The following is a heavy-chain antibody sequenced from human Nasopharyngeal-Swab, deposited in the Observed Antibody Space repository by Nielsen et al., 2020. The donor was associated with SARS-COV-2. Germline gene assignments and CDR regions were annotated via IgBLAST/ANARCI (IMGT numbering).Heavy chain of an antibody. CDR3: ARGVAGYYDNSGRFDY. Sequence: SETLSLTCAVYGGSFSGYYWSWIRQPPGKGLEWIGEINHSGSTNYNPSLKSRVTISVDTSKNQFSLKLSSVTAADTAVYYCARGVAGYYDNSGRFDYWGQGTLVTVSS. CDR1: GGSFSGYY. V-gene: IGHV4-34*01. J-gene: IGHJ4*02. CDR2: INHSGST. D-gene: IGHD3-22*01.